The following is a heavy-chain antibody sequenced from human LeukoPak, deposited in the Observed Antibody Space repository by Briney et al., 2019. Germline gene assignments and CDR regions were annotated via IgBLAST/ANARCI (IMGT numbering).Heavy chain of an antibody. Sequence: GGSLRLSCAASGFTFSSYAMSWVRQAPGKGLEWVSAISGSGGSTYYADSVKGRFTISRDNSKNTLYLQMNSLRAEDTAVYYCAKEGDYYDSSGYPAPFDYWGQGTLVTVSS. CDR3: AKEGDYYDSSGYPAPFDY. CDR2: ISGSGGST. J-gene: IGHJ4*02. V-gene: IGHV3-23*01. D-gene: IGHD3-22*01. CDR1: GFTFSSYA.